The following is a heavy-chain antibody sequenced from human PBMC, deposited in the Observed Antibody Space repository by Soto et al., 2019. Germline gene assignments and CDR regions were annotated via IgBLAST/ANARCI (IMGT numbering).Heavy chain of an antibody. V-gene: IGHV1-46*01. CDR2: INPSGGST. D-gene: IGHD6-19*01. CDR3: ARELIPQDSSGWSFGY. CDR1: GYTFTSYY. J-gene: IGHJ4*02. Sequence: GASVKVSCKASGYTFTSYYMHWVRQAPGQGLEWMGIINPSGGSTSYAQKFQGRVTMTRDTSTSTVYMELSSLRSEDTAVYYCARELIPQDSSGWSFGYWGQGTLVTVS.